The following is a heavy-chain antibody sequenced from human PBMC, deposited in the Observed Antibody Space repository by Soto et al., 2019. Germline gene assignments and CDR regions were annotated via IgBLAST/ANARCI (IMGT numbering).Heavy chain of an antibody. CDR3: ARGPGGPDGPGDY. J-gene: IGHJ4*02. Sequence: QVQLVQSGAEVKKPGASVKVSCKASGYTFTSYAMQWVRQAPGQRLEWMGWINAGNGNTKYSQKLHGRVTITRDPAASTAYMELSSLRSEDTAVYYCARGPGGPDGPGDYWGQGTLVTVSS. CDR1: GYTFTSYA. V-gene: IGHV1-3*01. CDR2: INAGNGNT. D-gene: IGHD2-15*01.